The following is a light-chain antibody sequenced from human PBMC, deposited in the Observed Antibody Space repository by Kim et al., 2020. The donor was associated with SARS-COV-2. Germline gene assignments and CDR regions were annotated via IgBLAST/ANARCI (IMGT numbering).Light chain of an antibody. CDR3: NSRDSSGSPYV. V-gene: IGLV3-19*01. CDR2: DRN. Sequence: SSELTQDPAVSVALGQTVRITCQGDSLRGYYASWYQQKPGQAPVLVVYDRNNRPSGIPDRFSGPTSGNIASLTITGAQAEDEAEYFCNSRDSSGSPYVFGSGTKVTVL. J-gene: IGLJ1*01. CDR1: SLRGYY.